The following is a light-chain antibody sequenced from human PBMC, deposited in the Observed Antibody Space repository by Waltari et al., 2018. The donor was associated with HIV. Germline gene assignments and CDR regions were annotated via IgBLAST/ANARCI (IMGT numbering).Light chain of an antibody. CDR3: QNYNNAPRT. Sequence: DIQMTQSPSSLSASVGDRVTITCRASQAISNSLAWYQQKPGKIPQLLIYAASTLQFGFPSRFSAFGSGTNFTLAITSVQPEDVATYFCQNYNNAPRTFGQGTKVEIK. V-gene: IGKV1-27*01. J-gene: IGKJ1*01. CDR1: QAISNS. CDR2: AAS.